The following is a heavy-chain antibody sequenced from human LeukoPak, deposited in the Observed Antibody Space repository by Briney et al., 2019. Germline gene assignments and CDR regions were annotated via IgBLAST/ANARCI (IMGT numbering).Heavy chain of an antibody. CDR2: IYYSGST. CDR3: ARGSGNKWLAYYYYYGMDV. D-gene: IGHD6-19*01. J-gene: IGHJ6*02. CDR1: GGSISSYY. V-gene: IGHV4-59*01. Sequence: PSETLSLTCTVSGGSISSYYWSWIRQPPGKGLEWIGYIYYSGSTNYNPSLKSRVTISVDASKNQFSLKLSSVTAADTAVYYCARGSGNKWLAYYYYYGMDVWGQGTTVTVSS.